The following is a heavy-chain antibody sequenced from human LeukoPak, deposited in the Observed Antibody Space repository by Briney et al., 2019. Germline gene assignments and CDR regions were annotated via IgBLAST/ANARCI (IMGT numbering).Heavy chain of an antibody. CDR2: IYRGGNT. J-gene: IGHJ5*02. V-gene: IGHV3-23*03. Sequence: GGSLRLSCAASGFTFSSYGMSWVRQAPGKGLEWVPVIYRGGNTYYADSVKGRFSISRDNSKNTVFLQMNSLRAEDTAVYYCATFSYAGNAGGSAGSWDQGTLVTVSS. CDR3: ATFSYAGNAGGSAGS. CDR1: GFTFSSYG. D-gene: IGHD4-23*01.